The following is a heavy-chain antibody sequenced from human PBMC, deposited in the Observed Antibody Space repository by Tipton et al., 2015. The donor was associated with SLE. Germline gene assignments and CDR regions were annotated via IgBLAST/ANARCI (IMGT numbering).Heavy chain of an antibody. CDR3: AREGNYYDSSGYSRPFQH. Sequence: TLSLTCTVSGGSISSSSYYWGWIRQPPGKGLEWIGSIYHSGSTYYNPSLKSRVTISVDTSKNQFSLKLSSVTAADTAVYYCAREGNYYDSSGYSRPFQHWGQGTLVTVSS. CDR2: IYHSGST. J-gene: IGHJ1*01. V-gene: IGHV4-39*07. D-gene: IGHD3-22*01. CDR1: GGSISSSSYY.